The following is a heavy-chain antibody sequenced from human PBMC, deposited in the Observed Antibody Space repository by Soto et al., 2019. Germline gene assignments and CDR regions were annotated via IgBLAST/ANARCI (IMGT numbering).Heavy chain of an antibody. V-gene: IGHV3-23*01. CDR2: ITGSGDNT. J-gene: IGHJ4*02. D-gene: IGHD1-26*01. CDR1: GFTFSVYA. Sequence: PGGSLRLSCAVSGFTFSVYAMSWVRQAPGKGLEWVSGITGSGDNTYYADSVKGRFTISRDNSRDTLYLQMNILRAEDTAVYYCAKDQWDVWGQGTLVTVSS. CDR3: AKDQWDV.